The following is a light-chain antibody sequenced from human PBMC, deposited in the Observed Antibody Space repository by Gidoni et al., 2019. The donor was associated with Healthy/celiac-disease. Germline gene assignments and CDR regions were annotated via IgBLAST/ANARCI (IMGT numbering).Light chain of an antibody. V-gene: IGKV4-1*01. CDR3: QQYYSTPRGT. CDR1: QSVLYSSNNKNY. Sequence: DIVMPQAPDSLAVSLGERATINCKSSQSVLYSSNNKNYLAWYQQKPGQPPKLLIYWASTRESGVPDLFSGSGSGTDFTLTISSLQAEDVAVYYCQQYYSTPRGTFGQGTKLEIK. J-gene: IGKJ2*02. CDR2: WAS.